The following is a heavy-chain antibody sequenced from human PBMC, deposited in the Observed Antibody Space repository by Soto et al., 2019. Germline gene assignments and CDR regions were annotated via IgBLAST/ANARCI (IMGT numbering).Heavy chain of an antibody. CDR1: GYTFSDFD. CDR3: ARGNPFNYAGFDV. V-gene: IGHV1-8*01. Sequence: ASVKVSCKASGYTFSDFDINWLRQASGQGPEWMGWMNAKSGDTFFAQRFQGKFNMTWDTSLSTAYMEVGSLTSDDTAMYYCARGNPFNYAGFDVWGQGTTVTVSS. CDR2: MNAKSGDT. D-gene: IGHD3-16*01. J-gene: IGHJ6*02.